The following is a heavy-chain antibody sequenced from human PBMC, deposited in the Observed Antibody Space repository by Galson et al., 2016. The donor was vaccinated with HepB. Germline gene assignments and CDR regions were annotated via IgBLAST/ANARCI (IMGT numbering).Heavy chain of an antibody. CDR3: AKGVAGKGFDY. J-gene: IGHJ4*02. CDR1: GFSFSNYA. Sequence: SLRLSCAASGFSFSNYAMSWVRQAPGKGLEWVSGISDSGGNTYFADSVKGRFTISRDNSRNTLYLQMNSLRVEDTAVYYCAKGVAGKGFDYWGQGTLVTVSS. V-gene: IGHV3-23*01. CDR2: ISDSGGNT. D-gene: IGHD6-19*01.